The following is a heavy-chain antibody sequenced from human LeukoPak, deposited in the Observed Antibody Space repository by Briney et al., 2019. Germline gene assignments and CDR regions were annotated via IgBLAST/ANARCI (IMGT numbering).Heavy chain of an antibody. J-gene: IGHJ6*03. CDR1: GFAFSTFA. D-gene: IGHD6-19*01. V-gene: IGHV3-23*01. Sequence: GGSLRLSCAASGFAFSTFAMGWVRQSPGKGLEWLSTINGGGNTTSYSDSVKGRFTISRDNSKNTLYLHMDSLRPDDTAIYYCTKELHVAVAVADYYYFYMVVWGRGTAVTVSS. CDR3: TKELHVAVAVADYYYFYMVV. CDR2: INGGGNTT.